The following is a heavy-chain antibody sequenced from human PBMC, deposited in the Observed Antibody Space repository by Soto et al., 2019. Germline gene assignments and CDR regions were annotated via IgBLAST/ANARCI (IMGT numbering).Heavy chain of an antibody. CDR3: AREDPYCGGDCYSGYNWFDP. Sequence: SVKVSCKASGGTFSSYAISWVRQAPGQGLEWMGGIIPIFGTANYAQKFQGRVTITADESTSTAYMELSSLRSEDTAVYYCAREDPYCGGDCYSGYNWFDPWGQGTLVTVSS. D-gene: IGHD2-21*02. J-gene: IGHJ5*02. V-gene: IGHV1-69*13. CDR1: GGTFSSYA. CDR2: IIPIFGTA.